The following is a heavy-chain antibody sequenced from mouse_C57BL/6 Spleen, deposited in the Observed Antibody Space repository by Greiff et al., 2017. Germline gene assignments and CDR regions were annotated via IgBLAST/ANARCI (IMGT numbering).Heavy chain of an antibody. CDR3: SVADYSNYDAMDY. CDR2: IHPNSGST. J-gene: IGHJ4*01. D-gene: IGHD2-5*01. Sequence: QVQLQQPGAELVKPGASVKLSCKASGYTFTSSWMHWVKQRPGQGLEWIGTIHPNSGSTNYNEKFKSKATLTVDKSSSTAYMQLSSLTSEDSAGFYCSVADYSNYDAMDYWGQGTSGTVSS. CDR1: GYTFTSSW. V-gene: IGHV1-64*01.